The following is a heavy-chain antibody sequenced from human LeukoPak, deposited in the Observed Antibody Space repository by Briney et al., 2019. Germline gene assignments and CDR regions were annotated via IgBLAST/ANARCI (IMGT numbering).Heavy chain of an antibody. CDR1: GGTFSSYA. J-gene: IGHJ4*02. D-gene: IGHD5-18*01. CDR2: IIPILGIA. CDR3: ARGEIQLWSLLGDY. Sequence: SVKVSCKASGGTFSSYAISWVRQAPGQGLEWMGRIIPILGIANYAQKFQGRVTIAADKSTSTAYMELSSLRSEDTAVYYCARGEIQLWSLLGDYWGQGTLVTVSS. V-gene: IGHV1-69*04.